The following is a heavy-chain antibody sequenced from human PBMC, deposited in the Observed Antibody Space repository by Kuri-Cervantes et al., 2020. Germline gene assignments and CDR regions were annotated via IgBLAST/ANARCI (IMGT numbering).Heavy chain of an antibody. CDR2: IYYSGST. Sequence: SETLSLTCTVSGGSISSYYWSWIRQPPGKGLEWIGYIYYSGSTNYNPSLKSRVTISVDTSKNQFSLKLSSVTAADTAVYYCARVLGVMITFGGVIGFWGQGTLVTVSS. CDR1: GGSISSYY. D-gene: IGHD3-16*01. V-gene: IGHV4-59*01. CDR3: ARVLGVMITFGGVIGF. J-gene: IGHJ4*02.